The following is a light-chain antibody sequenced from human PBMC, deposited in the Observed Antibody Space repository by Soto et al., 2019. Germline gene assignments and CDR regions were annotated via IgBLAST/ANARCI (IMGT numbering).Light chain of an antibody. Sequence: DIQMTQSPSSLSASVGDRVTITCQASQDISNYLNWYQQKPGKAPKLLIYDASNLETGVPSRFSGSGSGTDFTFTIRGLQPEDIATYYCQQYDNLPWTFGQWTKVEIK. J-gene: IGKJ1*01. V-gene: IGKV1-33*01. CDR2: DAS. CDR3: QQYDNLPWT. CDR1: QDISNY.